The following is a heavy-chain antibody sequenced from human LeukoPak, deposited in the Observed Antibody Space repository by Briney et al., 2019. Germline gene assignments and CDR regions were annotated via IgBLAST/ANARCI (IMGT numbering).Heavy chain of an antibody. CDR2: IYYSGSS. J-gene: IGHJ1*01. Sequence: SETLSLTCTVSGGSISSSNYYWGWIRQPPGKGLEWVGNIYYSGSSYYNPSLKSRVAISVDTSKNQFSLKLSSVTAADTAVYYCARSRYCSSTSCRAEYFQHWGQGTLVTVSS. D-gene: IGHD2-2*01. CDR3: ARSRYCSSTSCRAEYFQH. V-gene: IGHV4-39*01. CDR1: GGSISSSNYY.